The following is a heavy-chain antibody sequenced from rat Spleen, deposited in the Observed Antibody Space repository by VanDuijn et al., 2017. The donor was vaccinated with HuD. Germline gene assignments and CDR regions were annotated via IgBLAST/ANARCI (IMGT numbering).Heavy chain of an antibody. Sequence: EVQLVESGGGLVQPGRSLKLSCAASGFTFSNYGMAWVRQTPTKGLEWVASISTDGGSTYYPDSVKGRFTISRDNAENTVYLQMNSLRSEDTATYYCARLGYYSGDGFAYWGQGTLVTVSS. V-gene: IGHV5S13*01. CDR2: ISTDGGST. CDR3: ARLGYYSGDGFAY. D-gene: IGHD1-1*01. CDR1: GFTFSNYG. J-gene: IGHJ3*01.